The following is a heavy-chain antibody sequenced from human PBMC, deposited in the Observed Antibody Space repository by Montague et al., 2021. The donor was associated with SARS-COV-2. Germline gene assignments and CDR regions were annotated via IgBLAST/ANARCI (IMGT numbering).Heavy chain of an antibody. Sequence: SETLSLTCAVSGGSFSGYCCSWIRQSPGQGLEWIGGVNHSGSTRYNPSLNRRVTISVDPSKTQFSLDLTSVTAADAAVSYCARGAPDYWGQGTLVTVSS. V-gene: IGHV4-34*01. CDR2: VNHSGST. J-gene: IGHJ4*02. CDR1: GGSFSGYC. CDR3: ARGAPDY.